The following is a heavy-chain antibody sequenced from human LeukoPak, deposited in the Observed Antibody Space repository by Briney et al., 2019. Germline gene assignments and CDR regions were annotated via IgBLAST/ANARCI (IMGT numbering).Heavy chain of an antibody. CDR2: IRSKADGGTT. J-gene: IGHJ4*02. CDR3: TRGQKDFDC. Sequence: GGSLRLSCTGSGFSFRDFATTWVRQAPGKGLEWVGFIRSKADGGTTEYDASVKGRFTVSRDDSKSVAYLQMNTLKTEDTAVYYCTRGQKDFDCWGQGTLVTVSS. V-gene: IGHV3-49*04. CDR1: GFSFRDFA.